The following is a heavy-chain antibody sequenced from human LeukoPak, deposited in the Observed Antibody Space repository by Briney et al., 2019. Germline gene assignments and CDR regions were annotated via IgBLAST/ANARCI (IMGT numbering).Heavy chain of an antibody. Sequence: GGSLRLSCVASGFTFSDYYMGWIRQAPGKGLEWISYITNNGRAMFYADSLKGRLTIFRDNAKKSLYLQMNSLRPDDTALYYCARALADTRNYYLGFDYWGQGTLVTVSS. J-gene: IGHJ4*02. V-gene: IGHV3-11*04. CDR1: GFTFSDYY. CDR2: ITNNGRAM. D-gene: IGHD3-22*01. CDR3: ARALADTRNYYLGFDY.